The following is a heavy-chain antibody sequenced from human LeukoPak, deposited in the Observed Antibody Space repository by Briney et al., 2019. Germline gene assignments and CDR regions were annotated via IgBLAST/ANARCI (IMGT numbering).Heavy chain of an antibody. CDR3: GRETDFGVVTN. Sequence: SQTLSLTCAISGDSVSSNGAAWDWIEQSPSRGLEWLGRTYYRSQQWYSDYAPSVKGRITINANTSQNQFSLHLNSVTPEDTAVYYCGRETDFGVVTNWGQGTLVTVSS. V-gene: IGHV6-1*01. J-gene: IGHJ4*02. CDR2: TYYRSQQWYS. D-gene: IGHD3-3*01. CDR1: GDSVSSNGAA.